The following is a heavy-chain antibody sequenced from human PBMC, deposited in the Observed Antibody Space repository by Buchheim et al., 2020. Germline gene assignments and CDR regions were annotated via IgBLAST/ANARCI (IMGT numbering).Heavy chain of an antibody. CDR3: ARDVTYYDILTGLRARESYFDY. Sequence: QVQLVQSGAEVKKPGSSVKVSCKASGGTFSSYAISWVRQAPGQGLEWMGGIIPIFGTANYAQKFQGRVTITADKSTSTAYMELSSLRSEDTAVYYCARDVTYYDILTGLRARESYFDYWGQGTL. CDR2: IIPIFGTA. J-gene: IGHJ4*02. D-gene: IGHD3-9*01. CDR1: GGTFSSYA. V-gene: IGHV1-69*06.